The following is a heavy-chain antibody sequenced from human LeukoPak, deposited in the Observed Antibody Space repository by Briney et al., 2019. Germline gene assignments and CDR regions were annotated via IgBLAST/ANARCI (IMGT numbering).Heavy chain of an antibody. CDR3: ARRGSSYGDSMDC. V-gene: IGHV3-64*01. CDR2: ISGNGGGT. D-gene: IGHD4-17*01. Sequence: SGGSLRLSCAASGFTLSSYAMHWVRQAPGKGLEYVSAISGNGGGTYYANSVKGRFTISRDNSKITLYLQTGSLRAEDMAVYYCARRGSSYGDSMDCWGQGTLVTVSS. CDR1: GFTLSSYA. J-gene: IGHJ4*02.